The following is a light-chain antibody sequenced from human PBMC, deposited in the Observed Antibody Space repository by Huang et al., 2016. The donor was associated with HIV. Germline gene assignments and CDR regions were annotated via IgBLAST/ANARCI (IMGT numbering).Light chain of an antibody. V-gene: IGKV1-9*01. Sequence: IQLTQSPSSLSASVGDRVTITCRTRQGISNFLGWYQQKPGKAPKLLIYAASIFQSGVPSRFSGSGSGTDFTLTIGSLQPEDFATYYCQQLNSYPLTFGGGTKVEIK. CDR3: QQLNSYPLT. CDR1: QGISNF. CDR2: AAS. J-gene: IGKJ4*01.